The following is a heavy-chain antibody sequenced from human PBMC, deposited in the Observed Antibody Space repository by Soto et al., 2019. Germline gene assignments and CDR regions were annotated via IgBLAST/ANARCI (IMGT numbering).Heavy chain of an antibody. V-gene: IGHV3-33*01. CDR2: IWYDGSNE. Sequence: QVQLVESGGGVVQPGRSLRLSCAASGFSFSTYAMHWVRQAPGKGLEWVAIIWYDGSNEHYVDSVNGRFTISRDNSNNTLYLQMNSLRAEDTAVYYCARDPASYGAYATFDYWGKGTRVTVTA. J-gene: IGHJ4*02. D-gene: IGHD4-17*01. CDR3: ARDPASYGAYATFDY. CDR1: GFSFSTYA.